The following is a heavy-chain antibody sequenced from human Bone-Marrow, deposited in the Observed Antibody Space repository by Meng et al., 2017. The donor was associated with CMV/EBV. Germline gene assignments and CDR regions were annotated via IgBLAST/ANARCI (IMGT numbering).Heavy chain of an antibody. CDR1: GYTFTGYY. CDR2: INPNSGDT. CDR3: ARVWVYYYGMDV. D-gene: IGHD7-27*01. J-gene: IGHJ6*02. V-gene: IGHV1-2*02. Sequence: ASVKVSCKASGYTFTGYYMHWVRQAPGQGLEWMGWINPNSGDTNYAQKFQGRVTMTRNTSISTAYMELSSLRSEDTAVYYCARVWVYYYGMDVWGQGTTVTVSS.